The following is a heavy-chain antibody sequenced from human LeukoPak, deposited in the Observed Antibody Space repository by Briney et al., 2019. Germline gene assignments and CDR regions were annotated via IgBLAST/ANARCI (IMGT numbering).Heavy chain of an antibody. CDR2: ISSTSGYI. CDR3: AKPIAVAGTVDY. V-gene: IGHV3-21*04. Sequence: GGSLRLSCAPSGLSFSSYTIHWVRQAPGKGLEWVSSISSTSGYIHYADSVKGRFTISRDNSKNTLYLQMNSLRAEDTAVYYCAKPIAVAGTVDYWGQGTLVTVSS. D-gene: IGHD6-19*01. J-gene: IGHJ4*02. CDR1: GLSFSSYT.